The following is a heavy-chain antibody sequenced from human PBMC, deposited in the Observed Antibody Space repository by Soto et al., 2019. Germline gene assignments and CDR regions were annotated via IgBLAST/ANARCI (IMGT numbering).Heavy chain of an antibody. Sequence: QVQLQESGPGLVKPSETLSLTCTVSGGSTHSYYWAWIRQTPGKGLEWIGYVYYNGDTNYNPSLKSRVTISVDPSRNQFSMRLSSVNPADTAVYYCARGHGHGGSSFDYWGHGTLVTVSS. CDR1: GGSTHSYY. J-gene: IGHJ4*01. CDR2: VYYNGDT. CDR3: ARGHGHGGSSFDY. V-gene: IGHV4-59*01. D-gene: IGHD2-15*01.